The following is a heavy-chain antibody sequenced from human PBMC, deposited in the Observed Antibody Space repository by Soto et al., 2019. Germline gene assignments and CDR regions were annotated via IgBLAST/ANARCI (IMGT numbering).Heavy chain of an antibody. J-gene: IGHJ4*02. CDR2: IDVDGRVD. Sequence: EVQLVQSGGGFVQPGGSLRLSCAASGFSFSSYWMSWLRQTPGKGLEWVAHIDVDGRVDNYVDSEKGRFSISRDNAKNALYLQMNSLRAEDTAVYYCARWHNCGQGTLVTVSS. CDR1: GFSFSSYW. V-gene: IGHV3-7*05. CDR3: ARWHN.